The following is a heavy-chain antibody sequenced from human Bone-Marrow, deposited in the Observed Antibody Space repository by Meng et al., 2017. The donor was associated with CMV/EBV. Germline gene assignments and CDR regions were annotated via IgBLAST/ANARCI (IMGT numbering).Heavy chain of an antibody. D-gene: IGHD3-9*01. CDR3: ASFGSADILTGYPGVAFDI. CDR1: GFTFSSYS. CDR2: ISSSSSYI. V-gene: IGHV3-21*01. J-gene: IGHJ3*02. Sequence: GESLKISCAASGFTFSSYSMNWVRQAPGKGLEWVSSISSSSSYIYYADSVKGRFTISRDNAKNSLYLQMNSLRAEDTAVYYCASFGSADILTGYPGVAFDIWGQGTMVTVSS.